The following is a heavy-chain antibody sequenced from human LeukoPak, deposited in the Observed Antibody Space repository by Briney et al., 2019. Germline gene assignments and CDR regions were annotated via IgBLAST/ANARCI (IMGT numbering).Heavy chain of an antibody. CDR1: GFTFSSYA. D-gene: IGHD3-3*01. V-gene: IGHV3-48*04. Sequence: PGGSLRLSCAASGFTFSSYAMSWVRQAPGKGLEWVAYISSSGSSIYYRDSVRGRFTISRDNAKNSLFLQMNSLRPEDTAVYYCARGKRRFWFDPWGQGTLVTVSS. J-gene: IGHJ5*02. CDR3: ARGKRRFWFDP. CDR2: ISSSGSSI.